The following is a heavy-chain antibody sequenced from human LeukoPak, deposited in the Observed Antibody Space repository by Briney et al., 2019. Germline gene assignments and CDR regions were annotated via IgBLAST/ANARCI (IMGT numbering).Heavy chain of an antibody. CDR2: VSGSGDRM. CDR3: AKAAAAPGFDF. Sequence: GSLILSCAASGFTSSSYALNWVRQAPGKGLEWVATVSGSGDRMYHADSVKGRFTISRDNSKNTIYLQMNSLRAEDTALYYCAKAAAAPGFDFWGQGTLVTVSS. V-gene: IGHV3-23*01. J-gene: IGHJ4*02. D-gene: IGHD6-13*01. CDR1: GFTSSSYA.